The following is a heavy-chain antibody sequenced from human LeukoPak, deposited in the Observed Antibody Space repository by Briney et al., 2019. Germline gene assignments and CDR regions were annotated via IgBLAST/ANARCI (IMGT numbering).Heavy chain of an antibody. D-gene: IGHD3-10*01. CDR2: TWYDGRNK. V-gene: IGHV3-33*01. Sequence: PGTSLRLSCAASGITFNAIHWVRQAPGKGLEWVALTWYDGRNKYYADSVKGRFTISIDKSKNMVYLHMNSLRADDTAVYYCARELCGWGSCTDYWGQGSLVTVSS. CDR1: GITFNA. J-gene: IGHJ4*02. CDR3: ARELCGWGSCTDY.